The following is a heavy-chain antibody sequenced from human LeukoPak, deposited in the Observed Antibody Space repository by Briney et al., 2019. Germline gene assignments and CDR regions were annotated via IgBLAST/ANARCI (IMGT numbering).Heavy chain of an antibody. CDR3: ARDLRDSSGYYPFDY. V-gene: IGHV3-33*01. Sequence: GGSLRLSCAASGFTFSSYGMHWVRQAPGKGLEWVAVIWYDGSNKYYAGSVKGRFTISRDNSKNTLYLQMNSLRAEDTAVYYCARDLRDSSGYYPFDYWGQGTLVTVSS. CDR1: GFTFSSYG. J-gene: IGHJ4*02. CDR2: IWYDGSNK. D-gene: IGHD3-22*01.